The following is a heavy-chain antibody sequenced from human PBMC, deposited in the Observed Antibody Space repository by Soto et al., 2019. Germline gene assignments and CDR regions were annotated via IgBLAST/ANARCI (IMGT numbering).Heavy chain of an antibody. CDR1: GFTFSGSA. Sequence: GGSLRLSCAASGFTFSGSAMHWVRQASGKGLEWVGRIRSKANSHATAYVASVKGRFTISRDDSKNTAYLQMNSLKTVDTAVYYCTRRRSGDYYFDYWGQGTLVTFSS. CDR3: TRRRSGDYYFDY. D-gene: IGHD2-21*02. V-gene: IGHV3-73*01. J-gene: IGHJ4*02. CDR2: IRSKANSHAT.